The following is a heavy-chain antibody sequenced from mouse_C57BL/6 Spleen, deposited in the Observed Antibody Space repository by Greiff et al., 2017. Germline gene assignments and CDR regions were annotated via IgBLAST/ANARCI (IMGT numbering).Heavy chain of an antibody. V-gene: IGHV1-59*01. D-gene: IGHD2-1*01. CDR2: IDPSDSYT. CDR1: GYTFTSYW. Sequence: VQLQQPGAELVRPGTSVKLSCKASGYTFTSYWMHWVKQRPGQGLEWIGVIDPSDSYTNYNQKFKGKATLTVDTSSSTAYMQLSSLTSEDSAVYYCARRGNEGFAYWGQGTLVTVSA. CDR3: ARRGNEGFAY. J-gene: IGHJ3*01.